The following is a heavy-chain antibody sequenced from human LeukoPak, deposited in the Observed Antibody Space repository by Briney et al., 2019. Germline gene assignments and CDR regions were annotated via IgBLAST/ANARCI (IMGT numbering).Heavy chain of an antibody. CDR1: GGTFSSYA. CDR2: FIPIFGTA. Sequence: GASVKVSCKASGGTFSSYAINWVRQAPGQGLEWMGGFIPIFGTANYAQKFQGRVTITTDEATSTAYMELSSLRSEDTAVYYCARSDFGVVKYKSFDPWGQGTLVTVSS. D-gene: IGHD3-3*01. CDR3: ARSDFGVVKYKSFDP. V-gene: IGHV1-69*05. J-gene: IGHJ5*02.